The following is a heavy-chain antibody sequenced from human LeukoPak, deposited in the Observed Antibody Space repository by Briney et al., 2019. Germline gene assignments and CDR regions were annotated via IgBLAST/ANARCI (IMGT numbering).Heavy chain of an antibody. Sequence: GGPLRLSCAGSGFTFSSFGMHWVRQAPGKGLEWVAVISHDGSYEYYADSMKGRFTISRDTSKNTLYLQMNSLRAEDTAVYYCAKDGLWFGDLTYFDYWGQGVLVTVSS. CDR1: GFTFSSFG. CDR2: ISHDGSYE. J-gene: IGHJ4*02. CDR3: AKDGLWFGDLTYFDY. D-gene: IGHD3-10*01. V-gene: IGHV3-30*18.